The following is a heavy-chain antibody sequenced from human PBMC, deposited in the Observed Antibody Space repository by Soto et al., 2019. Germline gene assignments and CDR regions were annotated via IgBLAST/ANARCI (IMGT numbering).Heavy chain of an antibody. V-gene: IGHV3-15*01. CDR2: IKGKDKGGTA. D-gene: IGHD1-26*01. Sequence: EVHLVESGGDLVKPGGSLRLSCAASGFSFRNAWFSWVRQAPGKGLEWIGRIKGKDKGGTADFAAPVRGRFSISRDDSKNMVVLQLSSLKIEDTATYYCTTDGGVGPRQIFDYWGQGTLVTVSA. CDR3: TTDGGVGPRQIFDY. J-gene: IGHJ4*02. CDR1: GFSFRNAW.